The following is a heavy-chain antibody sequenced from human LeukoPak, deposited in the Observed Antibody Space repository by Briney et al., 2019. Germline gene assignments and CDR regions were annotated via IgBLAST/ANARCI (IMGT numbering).Heavy chain of an antibody. CDR3: ARDRPTSRVAGHFDY. CDR2: ISAYNGNT. CDR1: GYTFNSYG. V-gene: IGHV1-18*01. D-gene: IGHD6-19*01. J-gene: IGHJ4*02. Sequence: ASVKVSCKASGYTFNSYGISWVRQAPGQGLEWMGWISAYNGNTNYAQKVQGRVTMTTDTSTSTAYMELSSLRSDDTAVYYCARDRPTSRVAGHFDYWGQGTLVTVSP.